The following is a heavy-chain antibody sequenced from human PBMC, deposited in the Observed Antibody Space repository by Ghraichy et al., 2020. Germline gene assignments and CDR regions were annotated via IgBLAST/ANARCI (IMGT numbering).Heavy chain of an antibody. CDR3: VRTGYGDYYMDV. J-gene: IGHJ6*02. D-gene: IGHD4-17*01. CDR1: GVSVSSFSDS. Sequence: SQTLSLTCTVSGVSVSSFSDSWSWIRQPAGKGLEWIGRIYTSGAPNYNPSLKSRVTMSLDTSKNQFSLELSSVTAADTALYYCVRTGYGDYYMDVWGQGTTVTVSS. CDR2: IYTSGAP. V-gene: IGHV4-61*02.